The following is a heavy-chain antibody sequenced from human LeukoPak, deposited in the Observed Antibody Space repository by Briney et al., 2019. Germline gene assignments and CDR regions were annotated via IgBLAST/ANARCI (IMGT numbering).Heavy chain of an antibody. D-gene: IGHD6-19*01. CDR3: ATLYSSGWYGTFDI. Sequence: SETLSLTCTVSGGSISSGGYYWSWIRQPPGKGLEWIGYIYHSGSTYYNPSLKSRVTISVDKSKNQFSLKLNSVTAADTAVYYCATLYSSGWYGTFDIWGQGTMVTVSS. J-gene: IGHJ3*02. V-gene: IGHV4-30-2*01. CDR2: IYHSGST. CDR1: GGSISSGGYY.